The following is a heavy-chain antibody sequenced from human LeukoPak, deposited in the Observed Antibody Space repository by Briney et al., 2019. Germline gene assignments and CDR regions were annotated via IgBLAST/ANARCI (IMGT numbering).Heavy chain of an antibody. J-gene: IGHJ4*02. CDR3: ATAQGAAARLYYFDY. V-gene: IGHV3-23*01. Sequence: PGGSLRLSCAASGFTFSSYAMRWVRQAPGKGREWVSAISGCGGSTDYADSVQGRFTISRDNSKNTLYLQMNSLRAEDTAVYYCATAQGAAARLYYFDYWGQGTLVTVSS. CDR2: ISGCGGST. CDR1: GFTFSSYA. D-gene: IGHD6-13*01.